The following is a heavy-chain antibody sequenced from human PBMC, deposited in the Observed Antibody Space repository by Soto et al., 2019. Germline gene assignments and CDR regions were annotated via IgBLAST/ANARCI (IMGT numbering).Heavy chain of an antibody. J-gene: IGHJ5*02. CDR2: INHSGST. V-gene: IGHV4-34*01. Sequence: QVQLQQWGAGLLKPSETLSLTCAVYGGSFSGYYWSWIRQPPGKGLEWIGEINHSGSTNYNPSLKSGSTLSVDRSKNQFPRRLSSLPAADTAVYYCARGYVRPQQTYVSSNWSAPWGRGTLVTVSA. CDR1: GGSFSGYY. CDR3: ARGYVRPQQTYVSSNWSAP. D-gene: IGHD3-10*02.